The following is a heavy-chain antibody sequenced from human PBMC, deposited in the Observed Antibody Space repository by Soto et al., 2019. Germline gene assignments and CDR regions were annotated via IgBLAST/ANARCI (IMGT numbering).Heavy chain of an antibody. CDR1: GGSISPYY. Sequence: QVQLQESGPGLVKPSETLSLTCTVSGGSISPYYWSWIRRPPGMGLEWIGYIFHSGRTNYNPTLKSGVTMSVDTSNNQLSLKLTAVTAADTAVYYCARHRSASGDSFDIWGQGTLVTVSS. J-gene: IGHJ3*02. CDR3: ARHRSASGDSFDI. CDR2: IFHSGRT. D-gene: IGHD6-13*01. V-gene: IGHV4-59*08.